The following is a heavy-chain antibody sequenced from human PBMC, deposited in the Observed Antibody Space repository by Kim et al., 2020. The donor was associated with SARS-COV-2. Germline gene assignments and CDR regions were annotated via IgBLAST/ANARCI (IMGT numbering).Heavy chain of an antibody. CDR2: IYYSGST. D-gene: IGHD2-15*01. V-gene: IGHV4-59*08. Sequence: SETLSLTCTVSGGSISSYYWSWIRQPPGKGLEWIGYIYYSGSTNYNPSLKSRVTISVDTSKNQFSLKLSSVTAADTAVYYCARHVHCSGGSCSDYWGQGTLVTVSS. CDR3: ARHVHCSGGSCSDY. CDR1: GGSISSYY. J-gene: IGHJ4*02.